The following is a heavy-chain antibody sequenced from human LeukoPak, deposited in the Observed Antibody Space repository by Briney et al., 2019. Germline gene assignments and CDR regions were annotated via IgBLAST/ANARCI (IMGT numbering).Heavy chain of an antibody. CDR2: VNDRGST. J-gene: IGHJ6*03. CDR3: ARGVVSGRFGDYYYYMDA. V-gene: IGHV4-34*01. CDR1: GGSFSGHY. D-gene: IGHD3-16*01. Sequence: SETLSLTCTVYGGSFSGHYWTWIRHPPGKGLQWIWEVNDRGSTNYNPSLKSRLTISEDKSKKQFSLRLPSVTAADTAVYYCARGVVSGRFGDYYYYMDAWGKGTTVTVSS.